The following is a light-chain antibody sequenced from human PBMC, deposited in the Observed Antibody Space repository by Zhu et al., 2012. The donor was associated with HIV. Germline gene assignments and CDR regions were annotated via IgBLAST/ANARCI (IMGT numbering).Light chain of an antibody. V-gene: IGKV3-20*01. Sequence: EIVLTQSPGTLSLSPGERATLSCRASQSVSSSYLAWYQQKPGQAHRLLIYGTSRRATGIPDRFSGSGSGTDFTLTISRLEPEDFAVYYCQQYDDSVLTFGGGTKVEIK. CDR3: QQYDDSVLT. CDR1: QSVSSSY. CDR2: GTS. J-gene: IGKJ4*01.